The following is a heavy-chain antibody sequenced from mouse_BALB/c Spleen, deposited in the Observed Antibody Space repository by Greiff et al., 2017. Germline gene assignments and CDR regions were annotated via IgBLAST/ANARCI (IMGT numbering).Heavy chain of an antibody. CDR2: ISSGGST. Sequence: EVNLVESGGGLVKPGGSLKLSCAASGFTFSSYAMSWVRQTPEKRLEWVASISSGGSTYYPDSVKGRFTISRDNARNILYLQMSSLRSEDTAMYYCAELVLRLRHYAMDCWGQGASGTVSS. J-gene: IGHJ4*01. V-gene: IGHV5-6-5*01. CDR1: GFTFSSYA. D-gene: IGHD1-2*01. CDR3: AELVLRLRHYAMDC.